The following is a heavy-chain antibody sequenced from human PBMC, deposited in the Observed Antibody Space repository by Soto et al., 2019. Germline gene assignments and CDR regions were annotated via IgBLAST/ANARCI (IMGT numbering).Heavy chain of an antibody. CDR2: TYYRSKWYN. CDR1: GDSVSSNSAP. V-gene: IGHV6-1*01. Sequence: SQTLSLTCAISGDSVSSNSAPWNWIRQSPSRGLEWLGRTYYRSKWYNDYAVSVKSRITINPDTSKNQFSLQLNSVTPEDTAVYYCARGASIVVVPAAMYPWFDPWGQGTLVTVSS. D-gene: IGHD2-2*01. J-gene: IGHJ5*02. CDR3: ARGASIVVVPAAMYPWFDP.